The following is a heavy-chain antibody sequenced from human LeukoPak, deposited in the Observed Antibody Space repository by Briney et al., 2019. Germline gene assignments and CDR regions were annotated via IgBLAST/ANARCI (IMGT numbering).Heavy chain of an antibody. D-gene: IGHD2-2*01. CDR1: GVSTSSHY. J-gene: IGHJ6*03. CDR2: IFYGGNT. Sequence: WETLSLNCTVAGVSTSSHYWNWVRQPPGKGVEWLGYIFYGGNTNYNPSLKSRVTISVDTSKNQCSLMLSSVTAADTAVYYCAREGYCSSTSCRENYMDVWGKGTTVTVSS. CDR3: AREGYCSSTSCRENYMDV. V-gene: IGHV4-59*11.